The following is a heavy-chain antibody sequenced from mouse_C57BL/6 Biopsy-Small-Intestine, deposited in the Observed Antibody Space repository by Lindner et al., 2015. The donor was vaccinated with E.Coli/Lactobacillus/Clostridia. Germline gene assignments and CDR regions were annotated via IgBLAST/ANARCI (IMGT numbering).Heavy chain of an antibody. J-gene: IGHJ3*01. CDR3: ARLGREGFAY. V-gene: IGHV1-39*01. D-gene: IGHD4-1*01. Sequence: VQLQESGPELVKPGASVKISCKASGYSFTDYNMNWVKQSNGKRLEWIGVINPNYGTTSYNQKFKDKATLTVDLSSSTAYMHLNSLTSEDSAVYYCARLGREGFAYWGQGTLVTVST. CDR2: INPNYGTT. CDR1: GYSFTDYN.